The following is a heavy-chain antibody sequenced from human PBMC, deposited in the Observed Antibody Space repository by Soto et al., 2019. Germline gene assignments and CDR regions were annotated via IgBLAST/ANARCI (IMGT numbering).Heavy chain of an antibody. CDR2: MNPNSGNT. J-gene: IGHJ6*02. CDR3: ARGSSGSYYDYYYGMDV. D-gene: IGHD1-26*01. V-gene: IGHV1-8*01. CDR1: GYTFTSYD. Sequence: ASVKVSCKASGYTFTSYDINWVRQATGQGLEWMGWMNPNSGNTGYAQKFQGRVTMTRSTSISTAYMELSSLRSEDTAVYYCARGSSGSYYDYYYGMDVWGQGTTVTVSS.